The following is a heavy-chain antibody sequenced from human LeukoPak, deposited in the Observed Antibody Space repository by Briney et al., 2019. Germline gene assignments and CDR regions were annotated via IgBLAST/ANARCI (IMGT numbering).Heavy chain of an antibody. V-gene: IGHV3-74*01. Sequence: GGSLRLSCAASGFTFSSHWMHWVRHAPGKGLVCVSRINSDGSTTNYADSVKGRFTISRDNAKNTLYLQMNSLRAEDTAVYYCARGVGRGSSWGQGTLVTVSS. D-gene: IGHD3-10*01. CDR1: GFTFSSHW. CDR3: ARGVGRGSS. CDR2: INSDGSTT. J-gene: IGHJ5*02.